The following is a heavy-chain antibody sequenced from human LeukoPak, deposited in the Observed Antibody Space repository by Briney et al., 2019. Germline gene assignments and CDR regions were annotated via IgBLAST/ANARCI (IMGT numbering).Heavy chain of an antibody. CDR2: IDPSDSYT. Sequence: GESLKISCKGSGYSFTSYWISWVRQMPVKGLEWMGRIDPSDSYTNYSPSFQGHVTISADKSISTAYLQWSSLKASDTAMYYCARHPHRITMVRGVISPALVDYWGQGTLVTVSS. D-gene: IGHD3-10*01. V-gene: IGHV5-10-1*01. J-gene: IGHJ4*02. CDR1: GYSFTSYW. CDR3: ARHPHRITMVRGVISPALVDY.